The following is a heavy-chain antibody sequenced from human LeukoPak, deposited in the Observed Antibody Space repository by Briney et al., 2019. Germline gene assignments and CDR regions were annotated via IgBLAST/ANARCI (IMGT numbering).Heavy chain of an antibody. V-gene: IGHV4-39*07. CDR3: TTDRDLRWFYF. D-gene: IGHD2-21*01. CDR2: FGHGGST. CDR1: DNSAYSTGFY. J-gene: IGHJ4*02. Sequence: PSETLSLTCTVYDNSAYSTGFYWGWIRQPPGKGLEWIGSFGHGGSTFYNPSLKSRVTISGDTSEKQFSLRLSSVTAADTAVYYCTTDRDLRWFYFWGRGTLVTVSS.